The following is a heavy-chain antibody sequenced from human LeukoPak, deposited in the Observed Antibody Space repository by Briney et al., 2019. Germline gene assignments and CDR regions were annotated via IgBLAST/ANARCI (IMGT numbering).Heavy chain of an antibody. V-gene: IGHV3-23*01. CDR3: AKDSDYYDSSGYPYYFDY. CDR1: GFSFSSYA. Sequence: GGSLRLSCAASGFSFSSYAMSWVRQAPGKGLEWVSSISGSGGSTYYADSVKGRFTISRDDSKNTLYLQMNSLRAEDTAVYYCAKDSDYYDSSGYPYYFDYWGQGTLVTVSS. D-gene: IGHD3-22*01. CDR2: ISGSGGST. J-gene: IGHJ4*02.